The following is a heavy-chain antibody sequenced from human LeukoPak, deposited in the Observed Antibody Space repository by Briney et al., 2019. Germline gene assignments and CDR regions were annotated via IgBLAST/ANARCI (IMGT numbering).Heavy chain of an antibody. J-gene: IGHJ4*02. Sequence: SVMVSCKASGYDFSRYDINWVRLAPGQGLEWMGGIIPIFGAANYAQKFQGRVTITADESTSTAYMELSSLRSEDTAVYYCARGQRKGAVAGSFDYWGQGTLVTVSS. V-gene: IGHV1-69*13. D-gene: IGHD6-19*01. CDR2: IIPIFGAA. CDR3: ARGQRKGAVAGSFDY. CDR1: GYDFSRYD.